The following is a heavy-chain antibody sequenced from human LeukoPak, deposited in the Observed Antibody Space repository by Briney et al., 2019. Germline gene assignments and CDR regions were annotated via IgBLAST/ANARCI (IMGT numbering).Heavy chain of an antibody. CDR1: GYTFTSYY. V-gene: IGHV1-46*01. CDR3: ARDTSIAVAGRNYYYMDV. Sequence: GASVKVSCKASGYTFTSYYMHRVRQAPGQGFEWMEIINPSGGSTSYAQKVQGRVTMTRDMSTSTVYMELSSLRSEDTAVYYCARDTSIAVAGRNYYYMDVWGKGTTVTVSS. J-gene: IGHJ6*03. CDR2: INPSGGST. D-gene: IGHD6-19*01.